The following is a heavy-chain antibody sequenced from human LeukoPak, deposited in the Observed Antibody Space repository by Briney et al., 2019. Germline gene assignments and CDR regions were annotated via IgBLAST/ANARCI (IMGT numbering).Heavy chain of an antibody. CDR2: IYTDGSST. CDR3: AKDRLPYYVWGSYRPVDY. J-gene: IGHJ4*02. D-gene: IGHD3-16*02. CDR1: GFTFSNYW. Sequence: GGSLRLSCAGSGFTFSNYWMHWVRQAPGKGLVWVSRIYTDGSSTDYADSVKGRFTISRDNSKNTLYLQMNSLRAEDTAAYYCAKDRLPYYVWGSYRPVDYWGQGTLVTVSS. V-gene: IGHV3-74*01.